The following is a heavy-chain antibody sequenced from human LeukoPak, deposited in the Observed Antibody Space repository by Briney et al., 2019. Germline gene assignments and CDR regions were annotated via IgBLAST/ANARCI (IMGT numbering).Heavy chain of an antibody. CDR2: IYYRVTS. Sequence: SETLSLTCTVSGDSISTYYWSWIRQPPGKGLEWIGYIYYRVTSDYNPSLKSRVTMSVDMSTRQISLKLSSVTAADTAVYYCARDRVGATLVGRRENNYYYMDVWGKGTTVTVSS. D-gene: IGHD1-26*01. CDR3: ARDRVGATLVGRRENNYYYMDV. V-gene: IGHV4-59*01. CDR1: GDSISTYY. J-gene: IGHJ6*03.